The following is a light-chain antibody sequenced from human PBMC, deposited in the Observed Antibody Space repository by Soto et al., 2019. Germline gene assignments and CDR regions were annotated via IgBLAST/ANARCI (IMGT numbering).Light chain of an antibody. CDR1: QYINTR. CDR2: QTS. CDR3: QLYGGSPKT. V-gene: IGKV3-20*01. J-gene: IGKJ1*01. Sequence: EIVLTQSPATLSSFPGDRVTLSCRASQYINTRLAWYQHRPGQAPRLLIYQTSLRAAGIPARFSASGSGTDFTLTISRLEPEDFAVYYCQLYGGSPKTFGQGTKVDNK.